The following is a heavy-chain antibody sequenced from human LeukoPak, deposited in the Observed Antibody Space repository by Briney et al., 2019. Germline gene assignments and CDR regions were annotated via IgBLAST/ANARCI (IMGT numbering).Heavy chain of an antibody. CDR1: GGSFSGDY. J-gene: IGHJ3*02. CDR3: ARDLWSYLGYDGAFDI. CDR2: INHSGST. D-gene: IGHD5-12*01. V-gene: IGHV4-34*01. Sequence: NPSETLSLTCAVYGGSFSGDYWSWIRQLPGKGLEWIGEINHSGSTNYNPSLKSRVTISVDTSKNQFSLKLSSVTAADTAVYYCARDLWSYLGYDGAFDIWGQGTMVTVSS.